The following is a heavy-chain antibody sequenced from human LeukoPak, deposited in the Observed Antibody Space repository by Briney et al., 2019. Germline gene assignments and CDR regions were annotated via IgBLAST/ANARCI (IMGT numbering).Heavy chain of an antibody. D-gene: IGHD4-17*01. CDR2: ITHHGST. CDR1: GGSFSNYY. Sequence: PSETLSLTCAVYGGSFSNYYLSWVRQPPGMGLEWIGEITHHGSTNYNPSLKSRVTISVDTSNNQFSLRLTSVAAADTALYYCAPICGDSSDFVSGGQGPLVPVSS. V-gene: IGHV4-34*01. J-gene: IGHJ4*02. CDR3: APICGDSSDFVS.